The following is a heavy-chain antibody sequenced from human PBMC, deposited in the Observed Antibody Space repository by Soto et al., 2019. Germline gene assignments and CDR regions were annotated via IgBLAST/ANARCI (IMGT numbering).Heavy chain of an antibody. V-gene: IGHV3-66*01. CDR3: ASWVDYGDDYWYFDL. J-gene: IGHJ2*01. D-gene: IGHD4-17*01. CDR1: GFTVSSNY. Sequence: GGSLRLSCAASGFTVSSNYMSWVRQAPGKGLEWVSVIYSGGSTYYADSVKGRFTISRDNSKNTLYLQMNSLRAEDTAVYYCASWVDYGDDYWYFDLWGRGTLVTVSS. CDR2: IYSGGST.